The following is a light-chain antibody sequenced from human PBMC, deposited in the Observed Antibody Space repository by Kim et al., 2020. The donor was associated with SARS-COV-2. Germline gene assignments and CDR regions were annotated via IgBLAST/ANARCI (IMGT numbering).Light chain of an antibody. CDR1: QGISRF. CDR3: QQNISAPWT. Sequence: DIQMTQSPSSLPASVGDKITITCRASQGISRFLTWYQQRPGKVPKLLIYAASRLQRGVPSRFSGSGSGTEFTLTISSLQPEDFATYYCQQNISAPWTFGRGTKVDIK. V-gene: IGKV1-27*01. J-gene: IGKJ1*01. CDR2: AAS.